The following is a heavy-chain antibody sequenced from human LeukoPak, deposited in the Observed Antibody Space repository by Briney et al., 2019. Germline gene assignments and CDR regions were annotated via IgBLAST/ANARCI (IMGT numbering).Heavy chain of an antibody. V-gene: IGHV1-18*01. Sequence: ASVKVSCKASGYIFTSYGVSWVRQAPGQGLEWMGWISAYNGNTNYAQKFQGRVTMTTDTSTSTAYLEVRSLRSDDTAVYYCARVRGSLYDSSGHFDYWGQGTLVTVSS. CDR2: ISAYNGNT. CDR3: ARVRGSLYDSSGHFDY. D-gene: IGHD3-22*01. J-gene: IGHJ4*02. CDR1: GYIFTSYG.